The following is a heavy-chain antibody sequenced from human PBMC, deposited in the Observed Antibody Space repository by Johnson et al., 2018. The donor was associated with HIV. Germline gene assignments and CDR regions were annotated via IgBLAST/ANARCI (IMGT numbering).Heavy chain of an antibody. CDR2: IKQEGIEK. CDR3: VRELPYYDETNNYTLDAFDI. CDR1: GFSFSSYW. V-gene: IGHV3-7*05. J-gene: IGHJ3*02. D-gene: IGHD3-3*01. Sequence: VQLVESGGGLAQPGGSLRLSCAASGFSFSSYWMSWVRQAPGKGLEWVANIKQEGIEKYYVDSVKGRFTISRDNAKNSMYLQMKSLRAEDTAVYYCVRELPYYDETNNYTLDAFDIWGQGTLVTVSS.